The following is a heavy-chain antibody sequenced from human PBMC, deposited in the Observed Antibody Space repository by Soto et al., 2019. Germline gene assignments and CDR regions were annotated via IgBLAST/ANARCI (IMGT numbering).Heavy chain of an antibody. CDR1: GYTFTGYY. J-gene: IGHJ4*02. CDR2: INPNSGGT. D-gene: IGHD4-17*01. CDR3: AREWGRGVTTWEALDY. Sequence: QVQLVQSGAEVKKPGASVKVSCKASGYTFTGYYMHWVRQAPGQGLEWMGWINPNSGGTNYAQKFQGRVTMTRDPSISTAYMELSRLRSDDTAVYYCAREWGRGVTTWEALDYWGQGTLVTVSS. V-gene: IGHV1-2*02.